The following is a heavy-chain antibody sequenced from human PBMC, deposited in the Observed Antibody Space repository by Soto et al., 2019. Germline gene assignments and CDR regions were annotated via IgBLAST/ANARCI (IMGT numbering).Heavy chain of an antibody. J-gene: IGHJ4*02. D-gene: IGHD6-13*01. CDR2: IDPSDSYT. CDR3: ARHGLAAAGTRWFVY. Sequence: PGESLKISCKGSGYSFTSYWISWSRQMPGKGLEWMGRIDPSDSYTNYSPSFQGHGTISADKSISTAYLQWSSLKASDTAMYYCARHGLAAAGTRWFVYWGQGTMVTVPS. V-gene: IGHV5-10-1*01. CDR1: GYSFTSYW.